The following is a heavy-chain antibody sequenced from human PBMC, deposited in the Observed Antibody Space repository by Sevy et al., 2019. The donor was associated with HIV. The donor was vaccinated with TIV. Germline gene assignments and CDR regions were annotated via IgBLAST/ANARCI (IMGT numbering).Heavy chain of an antibody. CDR2: IYYSGST. J-gene: IGHJ4*02. CDR1: GGSISSSSYY. V-gene: IGHV4-39*01. Sequence: SETLSLTCIVSGGSISSSSYYWGWIRQPPGKGLEGIGGIYYSGSTSSNPSLKGRVTISVETSKNQFSLKLGSVTAADTAVYYCARHVPPYYYGSGSLDYWGQGTLVTVSS. D-gene: IGHD3-10*01. CDR3: ARHVPPYYYGSGSLDY.